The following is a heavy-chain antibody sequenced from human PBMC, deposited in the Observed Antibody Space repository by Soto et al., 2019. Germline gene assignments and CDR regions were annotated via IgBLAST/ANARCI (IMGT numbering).Heavy chain of an antibody. CDR1: GGSISSYY. CDR2: IYYSGST. Sequence: SETLSLTCTVSGGSISSYYWSWIRQLPGKGLEWIGYIYYSGSTNYNPSLKSRVTISVDTSKNQFSLKLSSVTAADTAVYYCARSPSRGSSYYLHGMDVWGQGTTVTVS. D-gene: IGHD3-22*01. J-gene: IGHJ6*02. CDR3: ARSPSRGSSYYLHGMDV. V-gene: IGHV4-59*01.